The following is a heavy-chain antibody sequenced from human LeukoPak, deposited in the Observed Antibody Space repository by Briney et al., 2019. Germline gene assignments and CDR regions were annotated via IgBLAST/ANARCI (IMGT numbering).Heavy chain of an antibody. V-gene: IGHV3-53*01. J-gene: IGHJ4*02. CDR2: IYSGGST. CDR1: GFTVSSNY. D-gene: IGHD2-15*01. CDR3: AKRPRLVVAATELDY. Sequence: GGSLRLSCAASGFTVSSNYMSWVRQAPGKGLEWVSVIYSGGSTYYADSVKGRFTISRDNSKNTLYLQMNSLRAEDTAVYYCAKRPRLVVAATELDYWGQGTLVTVSS.